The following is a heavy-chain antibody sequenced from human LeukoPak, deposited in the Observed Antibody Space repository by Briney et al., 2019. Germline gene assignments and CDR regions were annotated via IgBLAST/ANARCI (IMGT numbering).Heavy chain of an antibody. CDR3: SRVLRYCSGGNCYSGGLGYMDV. V-gene: IGHV3-7*03. Sequence: GGSLRLSCAASGFTFNTYWMTWVRQAPGRGLGWVANMKQDGGEIYYVDSVKGRFTVSRDNAKNSLFLQMNSLRAEDTAVYYCSRVLRYCSGGNCYSGGLGYMDVWGKGTTVTISS. D-gene: IGHD2-15*01. CDR1: GFTFNTYW. CDR2: MKQDGGEI. J-gene: IGHJ6*03.